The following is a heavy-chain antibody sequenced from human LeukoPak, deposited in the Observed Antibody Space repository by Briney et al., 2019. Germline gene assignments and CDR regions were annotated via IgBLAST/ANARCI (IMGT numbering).Heavy chain of an antibody. CDR1: GFIFSSYV. D-gene: IGHD6-19*01. CDR3: ARSTISSGWYFQH. CDR2: IKQDGSEK. V-gene: IGHV3-7*01. Sequence: GGSLRLSCEASGFIFSSYVMGWVRQAPGKGLEWVANIKQDGSEKYYVDSVKGRFTISRDNSKNTLYLQMNSLRAEDTAVYYCARSTISSGWYFQHWGQGTLVTVSS. J-gene: IGHJ1*01.